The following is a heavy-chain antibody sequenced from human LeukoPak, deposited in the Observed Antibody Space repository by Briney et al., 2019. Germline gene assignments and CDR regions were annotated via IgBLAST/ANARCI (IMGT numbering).Heavy chain of an antibody. J-gene: IGHJ6*04. CDR2: ISSSSSTI. CDR1: GFTFRSYS. CDR3: ASRPSTIV. D-gene: IGHD1-26*01. Sequence: GGSLRLSCAASGFTFRSYSMNWVRQAPGKGLEWVSYISSSSSTIYYADSVKGRFTISRDNAKNSLYLQMNSLRAEDTAVYYCASRPSTIVWGKGTTATVSS. V-gene: IGHV3-48*01.